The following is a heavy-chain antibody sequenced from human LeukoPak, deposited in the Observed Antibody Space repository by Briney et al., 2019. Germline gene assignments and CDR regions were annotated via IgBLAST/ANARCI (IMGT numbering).Heavy chain of an antibody. CDR3: AKGNSGSYLMHFDY. D-gene: IGHD1-26*01. Sequence: GGSLRLSCAASGFTFSSYAMSWVRQAPGKGLEWVSGFSASGGSTYYADSVKGRFTISRDNSKNGLYLQMNSLRAEDTAVYYCAKGNSGSYLMHFDYWGQGTLVTVSS. CDR1: GFTFSSYA. J-gene: IGHJ4*02. CDR2: FSASGGST. V-gene: IGHV3-23*01.